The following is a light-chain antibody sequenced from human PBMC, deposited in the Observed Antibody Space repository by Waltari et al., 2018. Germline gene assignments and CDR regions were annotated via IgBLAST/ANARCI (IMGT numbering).Light chain of an antibody. CDR3: QQYYVIPRT. CDR2: WAS. J-gene: IGKJ1*01. Sequence: DIVMTQSPDSLAVSLGERATINCKSSQSVLYSSNNKNYLAWYQQRPGQPPKLLIYWASTRESGVPDRFSGSGSGTDFTLTISSLLAEDVAVHCCQQYYVIPRTFGQGTKVEIK. CDR1: QSVLYSSNNKNY. V-gene: IGKV4-1*01.